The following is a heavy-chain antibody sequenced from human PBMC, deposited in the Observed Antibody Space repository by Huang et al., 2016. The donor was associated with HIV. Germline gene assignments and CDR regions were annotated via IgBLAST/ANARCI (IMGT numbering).Heavy chain of an antibody. CDR2: ISYDGSNK. D-gene: IGHD5-12*01. CDR3: ARDLWLRDLYYYYYMDV. V-gene: IGHV3-30-3*01. Sequence: QVQLVESGGGVVQPGRSLRLSCAASRFTFSNYGMHWVRQAPGTGLGWVELISYDGSNKYYSDSVKGRFTISRDNSKNTLYLQMNSLRAEDTAVYYCARDLWLRDLYYYYYMDVWGKGTTVTVSS. J-gene: IGHJ6*03. CDR1: RFTFSNYG.